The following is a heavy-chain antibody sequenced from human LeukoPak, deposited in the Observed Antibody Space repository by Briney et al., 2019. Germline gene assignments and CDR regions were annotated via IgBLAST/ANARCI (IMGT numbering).Heavy chain of an antibody. V-gene: IGHV1-69*05. CDR3: AATPDTAMVRTYYYYYYMDV. J-gene: IGHJ6*03. D-gene: IGHD5-18*01. CDR1: GGTFSSYA. CDR2: IIPIFGTA. Sequence: SVKVSCKASGGTFSSYAISWVRQAPGQGLEWMGGIIPIFGTANYAQKFQVRVTITTDESTSTAYMELSSLRSEDTAVYYCAATPDTAMVRTYYYYYYMDVGGKGTTVTVSS.